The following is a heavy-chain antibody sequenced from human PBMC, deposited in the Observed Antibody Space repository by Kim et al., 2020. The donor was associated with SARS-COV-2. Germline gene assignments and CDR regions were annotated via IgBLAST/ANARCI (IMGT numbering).Heavy chain of an antibody. D-gene: IGHD6-19*01. Sequence: TGYRPSLQGNVTISADKSISTAYLQWSSLKASDTAIYYCARGAQISGWYAYWGQGTQVTVSS. CDR3: ARGAQISGWYAY. J-gene: IGHJ4*02. V-gene: IGHV5-10-1*01. CDR2: T.